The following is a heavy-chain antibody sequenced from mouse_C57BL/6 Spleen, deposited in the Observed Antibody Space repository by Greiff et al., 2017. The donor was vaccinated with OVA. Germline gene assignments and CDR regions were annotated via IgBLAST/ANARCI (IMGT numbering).Heavy chain of an antibody. V-gene: IGHV1-82*01. CDR2: LYPGDGDT. Sequence: VQLQQSGPELVKPGASVKISCKASGYAFSSSWMNWVKQRPGKGLEWIGRLYPGDGDTNYNGKFKGKATLTADKSSSTAYMQLSSLTSEDSAVYFCARIGYDGYMDYWGQGTTLTVSS. J-gene: IGHJ2*01. CDR1: GYAFSSSW. D-gene: IGHD2-2*01. CDR3: ARIGYDGYMDY.